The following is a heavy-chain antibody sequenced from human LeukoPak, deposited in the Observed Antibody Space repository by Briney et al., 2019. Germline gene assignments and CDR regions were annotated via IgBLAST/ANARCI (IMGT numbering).Heavy chain of an antibody. CDR1: GFTFSSYG. J-gene: IGHJ4*02. Sequence: PGGSLRLSCAASGFTFSSYGMHWVRQAPGKGLEWVAVTWYDGSNKYYADSVKGRFTISRDNSKNTLYLQMNSLRAEDTAVYYCARGPYYYDSSGLDYWGQGTLVTVSS. V-gene: IGHV3-33*01. CDR2: TWYDGSNK. D-gene: IGHD3-22*01. CDR3: ARGPYYYDSSGLDY.